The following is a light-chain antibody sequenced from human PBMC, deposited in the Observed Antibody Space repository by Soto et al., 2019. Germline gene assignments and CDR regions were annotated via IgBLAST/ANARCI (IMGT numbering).Light chain of an antibody. CDR2: AAS. CDR1: QGISSY. V-gene: IGKV1-27*01. J-gene: IGKJ4*01. CDR3: QKYDSASSPT. Sequence: DIQMTQSPSSLSASVGDRVTVTCRASQGISSYLAWYQQKPGKVPKLLIFAASTLQPGVPSRFSGSGSGTDFTLTIGGLQPEDVATYYCQKYDSASSPTFGGGTKVEIK.